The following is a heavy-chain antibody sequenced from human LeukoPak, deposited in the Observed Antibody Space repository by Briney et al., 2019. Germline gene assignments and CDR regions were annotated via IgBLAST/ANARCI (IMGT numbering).Heavy chain of an antibody. CDR2: INTSTGNP. D-gene: IGHD6-13*01. Sequence: GASVKVSCKASGYTFTNYAMNWVRQAPGQGLEWMGWINTSTGNPTYAQGFTGRFVFSLDTSVSTAYLQISSLKAEDTAVYYCARDYRAAAGRSIDYWGQGTLVTVSS. V-gene: IGHV7-4-1*02. CDR1: GYTFTNYA. J-gene: IGHJ4*02. CDR3: ARDYRAAAGRSIDY.